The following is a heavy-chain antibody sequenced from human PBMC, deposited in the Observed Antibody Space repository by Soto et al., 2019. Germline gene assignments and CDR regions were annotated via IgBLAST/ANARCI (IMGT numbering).Heavy chain of an antibody. CDR1: GFTFSSHW. CDR2: INQDGSEK. CDR3: VKSGDNYNALDY. D-gene: IGHD1-1*01. V-gene: IGHV3-7*01. J-gene: IGHJ4*02. Sequence: GGSLRLSCAASGFTFSSHWMSWVRQAPGKGLEWVANINQDGSEKHYVDSVKGRFTISRDNAKNSLYLQINSLRGDDTAIYYCVKSGDNYNALDYWGQGTPVTVSS.